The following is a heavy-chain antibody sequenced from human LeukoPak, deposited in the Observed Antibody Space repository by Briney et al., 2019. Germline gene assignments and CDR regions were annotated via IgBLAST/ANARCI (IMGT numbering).Heavy chain of an antibody. CDR2: IYYSGST. J-gene: IGHJ4*02. V-gene: IGHV4-30-4*01. CDR3: ARWFHYYDSSGYFDY. D-gene: IGHD3-22*01. CDR1: GGSISSGDYY. Sequence: SETLSLTCTVSGGSISSGDYYWSWIRQPPGKGLEWIGYIYYSGSTYYNPSLKSRVTISVDTSKNQFSLKLSSVTAADTAVYYCARWFHYYDSSGYFDYWGQGTLVTVSS.